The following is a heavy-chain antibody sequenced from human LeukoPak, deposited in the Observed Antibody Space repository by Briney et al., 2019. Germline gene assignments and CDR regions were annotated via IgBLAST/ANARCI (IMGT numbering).Heavy chain of an antibody. J-gene: IGHJ4*02. V-gene: IGHV4-39*01. CDR3: ARHLIRGYSYGCLVGY. Sequence: SETLSLTCTVSGGSISSSSYYWGWIRQPPGKGLEWIGSIYYSGSTYYNPSLKSRVTISVDTSKNQFSLKLSSVTAADTAVYYCARHLIRGYSYGCLVGYWGQGTLVTVSS. CDR2: IYYSGST. D-gene: IGHD5-18*01. CDR1: GGSISSSSYY.